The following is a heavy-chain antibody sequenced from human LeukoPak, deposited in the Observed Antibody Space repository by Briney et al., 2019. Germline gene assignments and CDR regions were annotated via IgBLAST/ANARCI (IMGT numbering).Heavy chain of an antibody. CDR1: GYTFTGYY. Sequence: ASVEVSCKASGYTFTGYYMHWVRQAPGQGLEWMGWINPNSGGTNYAQKFQGRVTMTRDTSISTAYMELSRLRSDDTAVYYCARDTPRITMVRGTYYFDYWGQGTLVTVSS. V-gene: IGHV1-2*02. J-gene: IGHJ4*02. CDR2: INPNSGGT. D-gene: IGHD3-10*01. CDR3: ARDTPRITMVRGTYYFDY.